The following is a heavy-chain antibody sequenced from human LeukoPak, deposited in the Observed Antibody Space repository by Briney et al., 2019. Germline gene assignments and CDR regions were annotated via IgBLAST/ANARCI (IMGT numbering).Heavy chain of an antibody. J-gene: IGHJ4*02. CDR1: GLTFSRYA. V-gene: IGHV3-23*01. CDR3: ARGEQQQLVRLYYFDY. CDR2: ISGSGGST. Sequence: GSLRLSCAASGLTFSRYAMSWVRQAPGKGLQWVSVISGSGGSTYYADSVKGRFTISRDKSKNTVYLQMSRLRAEDTAVYYCARGEQQQLVRLYYFDYWGQGTLVTVSS. D-gene: IGHD6-13*01.